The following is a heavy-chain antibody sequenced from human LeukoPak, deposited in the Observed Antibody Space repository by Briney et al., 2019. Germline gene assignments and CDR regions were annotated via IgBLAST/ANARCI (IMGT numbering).Heavy chain of an antibody. V-gene: IGHV1-46*01. J-gene: IGHJ4*02. CDR2: IIPSDGST. D-gene: IGHD3-10*01. CDR3: ARGKVVTMVRGVIITYFDY. CDR1: GYTFTSYH. Sequence: ASVKVSCKASGYTFTSYHMHWVRQAPGQGLEWMGIIIPSDGSTSYAQKFQGRVTMTRDTSTSTVYMELSSLRSEDTAVYYCARGKVVTMVRGVIITYFDYWGQGTLVTVSS.